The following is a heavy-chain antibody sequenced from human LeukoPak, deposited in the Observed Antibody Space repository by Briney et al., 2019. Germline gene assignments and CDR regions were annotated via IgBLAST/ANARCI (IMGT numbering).Heavy chain of an antibody. CDR1: GGSISSYY. J-gene: IGHJ5*02. D-gene: IGHD2-2*01. Sequence: SETLSLTCTVSGGSISSYYWSWIRQPPGKGLEWIGYIYYSGSTNYNPSLKSRVTISVDTSKNQFSLKLSSVTAADTAVYYCARAIVVVPAAIASFDPWGQGTLVTVSS. CDR3: ARAIVVVPAAIASFDP. V-gene: IGHV4-59*01. CDR2: IYYSGST.